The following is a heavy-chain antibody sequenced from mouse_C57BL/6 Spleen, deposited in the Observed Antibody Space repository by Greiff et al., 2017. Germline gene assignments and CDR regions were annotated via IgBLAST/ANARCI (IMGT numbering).Heavy chain of an antibody. Sequence: EVKVVESGEGLVKPGGSLKLSCAASGFTFSSYAMSWVRQTPEKRLEWVAYISSGGDYIYYADTVKGRFTISRDNARNTLYLQMSSLKSEDTAMYYGTRGGAISGLLLDDWGQGTTLTVSS. J-gene: IGHJ2*01. CDR1: GFTFSSYA. V-gene: IGHV5-9-1*02. CDR2: ISSGGDYI. CDR3: TRGGAISGLLLDD. D-gene: IGHD1-1*01.